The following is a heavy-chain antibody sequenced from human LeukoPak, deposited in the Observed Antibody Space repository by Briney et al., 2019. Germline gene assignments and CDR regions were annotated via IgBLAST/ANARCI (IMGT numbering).Heavy chain of an antibody. CDR2: IYWDDEK. V-gene: IGHV2-5*02. CDR3: AHLYFYNSGGYSRAFDY. CDR1: GFSLTTNGVG. D-gene: IGHD3-22*01. Sequence: SGPTLVKPIQTLTLTCTFSGFSLTTNGVGVGWIRQPPGKALEGLALIYWDDEKRYSPSLRTRLTITKDTSKSQVVLTLTNMDPVDTATYYCAHLYFYNSGGYSRAFDYWGQGTLVTVSS. J-gene: IGHJ4*02.